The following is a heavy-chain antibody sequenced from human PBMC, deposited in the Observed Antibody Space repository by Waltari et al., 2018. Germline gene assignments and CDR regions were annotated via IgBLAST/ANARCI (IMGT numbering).Heavy chain of an antibody. CDR2: IYHSGST. CDR1: GGPISSGGDS. Sequence: QLQLQESGSGLGKPSQTLSLTCAVSGGPISSGGDSWRWVRQPPGKGLEWIGYIYHSGSTYYNPSLKSRVTISVDRSKNQFSLKLSSVTAADTAVYYCARVFYDSSGYYFLDYWGQGTLVTVSS. CDR3: ARVFYDSSGYYFLDY. J-gene: IGHJ4*02. D-gene: IGHD3-22*01. V-gene: IGHV4-30-2*01.